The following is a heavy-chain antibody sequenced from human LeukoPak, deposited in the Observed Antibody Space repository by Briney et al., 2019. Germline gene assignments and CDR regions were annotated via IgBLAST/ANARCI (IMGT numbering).Heavy chain of an antibody. V-gene: IGHV4-34*01. CDR3: ARGGILSSSSPPNYYYYCYYMDV. CDR1: GGSFSGYY. CDR2: INHSGST. Sequence: SETPSLTCAVYGGSFSGYYWSWIRQPPGKGLEWIGEINHSGSTNYNPSLKSRVTISVDTSKNQFSLKLSSVTAADTAVYYCARGGILSSSSPPNYYYYCYYMDVWGKGTTVTVSS. D-gene: IGHD6-6*01. J-gene: IGHJ6*03.